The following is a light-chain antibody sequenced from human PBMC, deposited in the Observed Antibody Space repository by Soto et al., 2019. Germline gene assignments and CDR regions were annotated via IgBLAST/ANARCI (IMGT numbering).Light chain of an antibody. CDR3: QQYDDWVRLT. V-gene: IGKV3-20*01. J-gene: IGKJ4*01. CDR1: QSVSSSY. Sequence: EIVLTQSPGTLSLSPGERATLSCRASQSVSSSYLAWYQQKPGQAPRLLIYGASSRATGIPDRFSGSGSGTDFTLTISSLQSEDFAFYFCQQYDDWVRLTFGGGTKVEIK. CDR2: GAS.